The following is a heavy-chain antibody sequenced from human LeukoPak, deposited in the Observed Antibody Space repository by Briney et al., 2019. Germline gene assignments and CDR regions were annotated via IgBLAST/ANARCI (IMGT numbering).Heavy chain of an antibody. CDR2: FCPADSDA. CDR3: ARLNGGPFDY. J-gene: IGHJ4*02. CDR1: GYSFTNYW. V-gene: IGHV5-51*01. D-gene: IGHD4-23*01. Sequence: GESLKISCKGSGYSFTNYWVGWVRQLPGKGLEWMGIFCPADSDARYSPSFQGQVTISADKSISTAYLQWSSLRASDTAMYYCARLNGGPFDYWGQGTLVTVSS.